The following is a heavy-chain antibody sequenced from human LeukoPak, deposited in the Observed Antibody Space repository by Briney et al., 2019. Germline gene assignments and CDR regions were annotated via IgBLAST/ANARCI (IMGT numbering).Heavy chain of an antibody. CDR3: ARDDYRGVTNFDP. CDR1: GRSISPYF. J-gene: IGHJ5*02. D-gene: IGHD3-10*01. CDR2: ISYTGST. Sequence: RPSETLSLTCTVSGRSISPYFWSWFRQPPGKGLEWIGYISYTGSTIYSPSLKSRVTISVDTSKNQFALQLTSVTAADTAVYYCARDDYRGVTNFDPWGQGTLVTVSS. V-gene: IGHV4-59*01.